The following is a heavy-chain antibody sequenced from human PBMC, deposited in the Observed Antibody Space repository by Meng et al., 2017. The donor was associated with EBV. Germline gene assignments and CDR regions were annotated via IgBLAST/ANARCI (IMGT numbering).Heavy chain of an antibody. J-gene: IGHJ4*02. D-gene: IGHD6-19*01. CDR1: GYTFTGYY. CDR2: INPNSGGT. CDR3: ARVGIAVAGTGDY. Sequence: VYVVPSGAGGKKPGSSVKASCKASGYTFTGYYMHWVRQAPGQGLEWMGRINPNSGGTNYAQKFQGRVTMTRDTSISTAYMELSRLRSDDTAVYYCARVGIAVAGTGDYWGQGTLVTVSS. V-gene: IGHV1-2*06.